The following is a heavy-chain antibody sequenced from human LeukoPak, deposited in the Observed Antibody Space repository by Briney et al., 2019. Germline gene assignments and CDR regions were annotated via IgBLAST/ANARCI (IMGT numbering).Heavy chain of an antibody. CDR3: ARHVTISGAYDASDI. CDR1: VDSISSYY. Sequence: SEPLSLTCTVSVDSISSYYGSWIRQPPGKGLEWIGYIYYSKSTNYNPSLKGRVTISVGTSKNQFSLKLRSVTAADTAVYYCARHVTISGAYDASDIWGQGTMVTVSP. J-gene: IGHJ3*02. CDR2: IYYSKST. D-gene: IGHD5-24*01. V-gene: IGHV4-59*08.